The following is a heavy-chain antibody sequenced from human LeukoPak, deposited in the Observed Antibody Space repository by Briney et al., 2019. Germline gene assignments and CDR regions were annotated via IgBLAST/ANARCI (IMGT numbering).Heavy chain of an antibody. CDR3: ARLRGYCSSTSCSWCDP. CDR1: GGSISSSSYY. V-gene: IGHV4-39*01. Sequence: SETLSLTCTVSGGSISSSSYYWGWIRQPPGKGLEWIGSIYYSGSTYYNPSLKSRVTISVDTSKNQFSLKLSPVTAADTAVYYCARLRGYCSSTSCSWCDPWGQGTLVTVSS. J-gene: IGHJ5*02. D-gene: IGHD2-2*01. CDR2: IYYSGST.